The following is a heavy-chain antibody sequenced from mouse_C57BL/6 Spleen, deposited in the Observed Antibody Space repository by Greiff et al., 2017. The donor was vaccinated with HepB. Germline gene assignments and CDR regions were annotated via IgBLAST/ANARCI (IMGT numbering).Heavy chain of an antibody. D-gene: IGHD6-5*01. CDR2: IDPSDSYT. V-gene: IGHV1-69*01. CDR3: ARGRAYHYYAMDY. J-gene: IGHJ4*01. CDR1: GYTFTSYW. Sequence: VQLQQPGAELVMPGASVKLSCKASGYTFTSYWMHWVKQRPGQGLEWIGEIDPSDSYTNYYQKFKGKSTLTVDKSSSTAYMQLSSLTSEDSAVYYCARGRAYHYYAMDYWGQGTSVTVSS.